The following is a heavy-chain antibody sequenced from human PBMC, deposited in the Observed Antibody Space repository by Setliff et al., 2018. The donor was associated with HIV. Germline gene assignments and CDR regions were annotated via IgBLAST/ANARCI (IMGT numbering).Heavy chain of an antibody. CDR1: GDSISTYY. CDR2: IYISGRT. J-gene: IGHJ4*02. CDR3: ARVPLSSPSRPGGYFDY. V-gene: IGHV4-4*09. D-gene: IGHD3-16*01. Sequence: SETLSLTCTVSGDSISTYYWSWIRQPPGKGLEWIGYIYISGRTSYNPSLKSRVTISVDTSKNQFSLKLNSVTAADTAVYYCARVPLSSPSRPGGYFDYWGQGTLVTVSS.